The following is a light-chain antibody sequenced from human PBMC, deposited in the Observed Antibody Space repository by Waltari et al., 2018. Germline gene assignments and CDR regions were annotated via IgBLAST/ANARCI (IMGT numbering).Light chain of an antibody. CDR2: QAS. CDR1: QSISPW. V-gene: IGKV1-5*03. J-gene: IGKJ1*01. Sequence: DIQMTQSPSTLSASVGDRVTITCRASQSISPWLAWYQQKPGKAPKLLIYQASSLESGVPSTFSGSAAGTDFTLTISSLQPDDFATYYCQQYHTYPWTFGQGTKVETK. CDR3: QQYHTYPWT.